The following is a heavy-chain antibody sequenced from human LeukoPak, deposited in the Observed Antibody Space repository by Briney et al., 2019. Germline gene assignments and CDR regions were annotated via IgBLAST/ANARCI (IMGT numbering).Heavy chain of an antibody. CDR2: INNGDTT. CDR1: GFTDNTNH. CDR3: TRSTAWSRWDY. J-gene: IGHJ4*02. Sequence: PGGSLRLSCAASGFTDNTNHKSWGRQAPRKGLEWVSIINNGDTTYYADSVKGRFTISRDNSKDTLYLQVNSLRVEDTAVYYCTRSTAWSRWDYWGPGTLVSVSS. D-gene: IGHD1-1*01. V-gene: IGHV3-66*01.